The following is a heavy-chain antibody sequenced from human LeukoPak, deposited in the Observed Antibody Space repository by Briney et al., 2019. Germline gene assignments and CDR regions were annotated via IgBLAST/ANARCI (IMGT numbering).Heavy chain of an antibody. CDR1: GGFFSGYY. CDR3: APQPPNWFDP. V-gene: IGHV4-34*01. CDR2: INHSGST. J-gene: IGHJ5*02. Sequence: SETLSLTCAVYGGFFSGYYWSWIRQPPGKGLEWIGQINHSGSTNYNPSLKSRVTISVDTSKNQFSLKLTSVTAADSAVNYCAPQPPNWFDPWGQGTLVTVSS.